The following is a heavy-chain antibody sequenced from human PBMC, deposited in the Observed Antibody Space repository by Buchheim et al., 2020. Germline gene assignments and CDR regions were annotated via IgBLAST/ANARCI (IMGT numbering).Heavy chain of an antibody. CDR2: ISGSGGST. CDR1: GFTFSSYA. Sequence: EVQLLESGGGLVQPGGSLRLSCAASGFTFSSYAMSWVRQAPGKGLEWVSAISGSGGSTYYADSVKGRFTISRDNSKNTLYLPMNSLRAEDTAVYYCAKDGYYYDSSGLHSYFDYWGQGT. V-gene: IGHV3-23*01. J-gene: IGHJ4*02. CDR3: AKDGYYYDSSGLHSYFDY. D-gene: IGHD3-22*01.